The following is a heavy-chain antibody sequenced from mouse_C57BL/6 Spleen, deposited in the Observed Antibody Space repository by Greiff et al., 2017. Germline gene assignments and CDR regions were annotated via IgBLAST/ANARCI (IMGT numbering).Heavy chain of an antibody. CDR1: GFTFSSYG. Sequence: DVKLVESGGDLVKPGGSLKLSCAASGFTFSSYGMSWVRQTPDKRLEWVATISSGGSYTYYPDSVTGRFTISRDNAKNTLYLQMSSLKSEDTAMYYCARGVVATRAWFAYWGQGTLVTVSA. CDR3: ARGVVATRAWFAY. CDR2: ISSGGSYT. J-gene: IGHJ3*01. V-gene: IGHV5-6*02. D-gene: IGHD1-1*01.